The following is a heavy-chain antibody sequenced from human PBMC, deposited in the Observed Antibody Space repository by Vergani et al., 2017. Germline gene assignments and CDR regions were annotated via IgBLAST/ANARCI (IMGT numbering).Heavy chain of an antibody. CDR3: AAGTFQQGVGYYGMDV. J-gene: IGHJ6*01. V-gene: IGHV1-69*06. CDR1: GGTFSSYA. Sequence: QVQLVQSGAEVKKPGSSVKVSCKASGGTFSSYAISWVRQAPGQGLEWMGGIIPIFGTANYAQKFQERVTITRDMSTSTAYMELSSLRSEDTAVYYCAAGTFQQGVGYYGMDVWGQGTTVTVSS. CDR2: IIPIFGTA. D-gene: IGHD6-13*01.